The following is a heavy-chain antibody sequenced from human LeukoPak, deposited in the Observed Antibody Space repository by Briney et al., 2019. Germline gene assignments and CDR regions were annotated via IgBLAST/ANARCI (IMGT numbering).Heavy chain of an antibody. CDR2: IWNDGGTT. V-gene: IGHV3-33*03. CDR3: AKDAQRGFDYSNSLEY. J-gene: IGHJ4*02. Sequence: GGSLRISCAASQFTFSHYGMHWVRQAPGRGLEWVAVIWNDGGTTYYADSVKGRFSISRDNSRNTLYLQMTSLRAEDTAVYYCAKDAQRGFDYSNSLEYWGQGTLVTVSS. CDR1: QFTFSHYG. D-gene: IGHD4-11*01.